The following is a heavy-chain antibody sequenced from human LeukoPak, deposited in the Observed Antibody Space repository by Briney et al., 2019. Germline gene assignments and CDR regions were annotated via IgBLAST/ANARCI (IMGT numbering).Heavy chain of an antibody. CDR1: GFTFSSYT. J-gene: IGHJ4*02. V-gene: IGHV3-23*01. CDR3: AKAPSFIAAVPIDY. Sequence: PGGSLRLSCAASGFTFSSYTMSWVRQAPGKGLEWVSAISGSGGSTYYADSVKGRFTISRDNSKNTLYLQMNSLRAEDTAVYYCAKAPSFIAAVPIDYWGQGTLVTVSS. D-gene: IGHD6-13*01. CDR2: ISGSGGST.